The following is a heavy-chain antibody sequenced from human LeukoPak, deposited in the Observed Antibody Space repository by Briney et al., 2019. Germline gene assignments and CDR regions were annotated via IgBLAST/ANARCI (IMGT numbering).Heavy chain of an antibody. V-gene: IGHV3-23*01. CDR1: GFTFSSYA. J-gene: IGHJ4*02. CDR2: ISGSGGST. CDR3: AKYGGVLWFGDLPYYFDI. D-gene: IGHD3-10*01. Sequence: HPGGSLRLSCAASGFTFSSYAMSWVRQAPGKGLEWVSAISGSGGSTYYADSVKGRFTISRDNSKNTLYLQMNSLRAEDTAVYYCAKYGGVLWFGDLPYYFDIWGQGTLVTVSS.